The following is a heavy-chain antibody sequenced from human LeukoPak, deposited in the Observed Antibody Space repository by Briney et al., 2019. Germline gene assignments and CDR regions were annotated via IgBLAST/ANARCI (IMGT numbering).Heavy chain of an antibody. Sequence: GASVKVSRKASGYTFTSYGISWVRQAPGQGLEWMGWISAYNGNTNYAQKLQGRVTMTTDTSTSTAYMELRSLRSDDTAVYYCARDRPSSWTIPPDYWGQGTLVTVSS. V-gene: IGHV1-18*01. CDR3: ARDRPSSWTIPPDY. CDR2: ISAYNGNT. J-gene: IGHJ4*02. CDR1: GYTFTSYG. D-gene: IGHD6-13*01.